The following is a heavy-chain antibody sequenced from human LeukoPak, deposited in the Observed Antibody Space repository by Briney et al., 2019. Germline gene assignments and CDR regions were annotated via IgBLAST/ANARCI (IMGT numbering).Heavy chain of an antibody. Sequence: GGSLRLSCAASGFAFSSYGMHWVRQAPGKGLEWVSGISWNSGNIGYADSVKGRFTISRDNAKNSLYLQMNSLRAEDTALCYCAKDMGYYDSSGYSAYFDYWGQGTLVTVSS. V-gene: IGHV3-9*01. CDR1: GFAFSSYG. CDR2: ISWNSGNI. J-gene: IGHJ4*02. CDR3: AKDMGYYDSSGYSAYFDY. D-gene: IGHD3-22*01.